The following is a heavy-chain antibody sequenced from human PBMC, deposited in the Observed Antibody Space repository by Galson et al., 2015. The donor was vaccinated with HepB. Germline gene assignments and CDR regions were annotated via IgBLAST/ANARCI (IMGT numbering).Heavy chain of an antibody. CDR1: GDSVSSNSAA. CDR2: TYYRSKWYN. Sequence: CAISGDSVSSNSAAWNRIRQSPSRGLEWLGRTYYRSKWYNDYAVSVKSRITINPGTSKNQFSLKLSSVTAADTAVYYCARDRGYCSGGRQRGVPNCYADAFDIWGQGTMVTVSS. CDR3: ARDRGYCSGGRQRGVPNCYADAFDI. J-gene: IGHJ3*02. D-gene: IGHD2-15*01. V-gene: IGHV6-1*01.